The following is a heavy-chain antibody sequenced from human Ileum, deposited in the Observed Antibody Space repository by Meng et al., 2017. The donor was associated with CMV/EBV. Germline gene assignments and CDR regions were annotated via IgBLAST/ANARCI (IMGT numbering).Heavy chain of an antibody. CDR2: TDYSSKWDY. J-gene: IGHJ4*02. CDR3: ARESELLRFDH. Sequence: QIQLRSSVPRLGHTSQTLSRTCDRHVRSGLTINVGWSWVWLSPPRDLEWLGMTDYSSKWDYEYSVSVESRITISPDTSKKQFSLHLSSVTPEDTAIYYCARESELLRFDHWGQGTLVTVSS. V-gene: IGHV6-1*01. CDR1: VRSGLTINVG. D-gene: IGHD6-6*01.